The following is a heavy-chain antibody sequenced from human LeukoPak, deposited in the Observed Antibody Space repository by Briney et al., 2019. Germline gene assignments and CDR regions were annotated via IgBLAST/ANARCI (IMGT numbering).Heavy chain of an antibody. V-gene: IGHV3-53*01. J-gene: IGHJ2*01. Sequence: TGGSLRLSCAASGFTVSNNYMSWVRQAPGKGLEWVSVIYTGGSTSYADSVKGRFTMSRDNSMNTLYLQINSLRAEDTAVYYCARSTADGYTIIGYFDLWGRGTLVTVSS. D-gene: IGHD5-24*01. CDR3: ARSTADGYTIIGYFDL. CDR1: GFTVSNNY. CDR2: IYTGGST.